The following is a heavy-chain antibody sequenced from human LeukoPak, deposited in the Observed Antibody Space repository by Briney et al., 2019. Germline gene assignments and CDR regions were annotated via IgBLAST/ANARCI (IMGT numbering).Heavy chain of an antibody. D-gene: IGHD2-15*01. CDR2: INHSGST. CDR3: ARDEIYCSGGSCYGGRFDH. J-gene: IGHJ5*02. V-gene: IGHV4-34*01. Sequence: SETLSLTCALYGGSFSGYYWSWIRQPPGEGVEWIGEINHSGSTNYNPSLKSRVTISVDTSKNQFSLKLSSVTAADTAVYYCARDEIYCSGGSCYGGRFDHWGQGTLVTVSS. CDR1: GGSFSGYY.